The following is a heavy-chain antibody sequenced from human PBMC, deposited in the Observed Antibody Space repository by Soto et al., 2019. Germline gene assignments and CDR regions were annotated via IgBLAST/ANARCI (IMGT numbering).Heavy chain of an antibody. J-gene: IGHJ3*02. CDR2: ISGSGGST. V-gene: IGHV3-23*01. CDR3: AKAYSQYSYGPDAFDI. Sequence: PGGSLRLSCAASGFTFSSYAMSWVRQAPGKGLEWVSAISGSGGSTYYADSVKGRFTISRDNSKNTLYLQMNSLRAEDTAVYYCAKAYSQYSYGPDAFDIWGQGTMVTVSS. D-gene: IGHD5-18*01. CDR1: GFTFSSYA.